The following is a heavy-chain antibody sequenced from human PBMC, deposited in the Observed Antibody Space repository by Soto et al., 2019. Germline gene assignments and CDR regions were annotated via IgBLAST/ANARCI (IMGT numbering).Heavy chain of an antibody. J-gene: IGHJ1*01. Sequence: ASVKVSCKASGGTFSSYTISWVRQAPGQGLEWMGRIIPILGIANYAQKFQGRVTITADKSTSTAYMELSSLRSEDTAVYYCARGYCSGGSCYVYFQHWGQGTLVTVSS. D-gene: IGHD2-15*01. CDR1: GGTFSSYT. CDR3: ARGYCSGGSCYVYFQH. CDR2: IIPILGIA. V-gene: IGHV1-69*02.